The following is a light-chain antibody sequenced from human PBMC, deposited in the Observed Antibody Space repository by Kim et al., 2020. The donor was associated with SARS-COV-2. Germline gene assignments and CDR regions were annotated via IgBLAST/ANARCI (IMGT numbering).Light chain of an antibody. CDR1: QTVSSD. J-gene: IGKJ1*01. CDR3: QQYNNWPLT. Sequence: EIVMTQSPATLSVSPGERATLSCRASQTVSSDLAWYQQQPGQAPRLLIYDASTRATGIPARFSGSGSGTDFTLTISSLQSEDFAVYYCQQYNNWPLTFGQGTKVDIK. V-gene: IGKV3-15*01. CDR2: DAS.